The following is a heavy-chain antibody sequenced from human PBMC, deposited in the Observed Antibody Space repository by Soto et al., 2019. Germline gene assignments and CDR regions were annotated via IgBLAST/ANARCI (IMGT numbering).Heavy chain of an antibody. D-gene: IGHD3-3*01. V-gene: IGHV3-23*01. CDR3: AREWSGNYFDFDL. CDR1: GFTFSNYA. CDR2: ISGFSSAT. J-gene: IGHJ3*01. Sequence: GRSLRLSCAVSGFTFSNYAINWVRQAPGKGLEWVSGISGFSSATYYADSVKGRFTISRDNSKNTVYLEMNNLRAADTAVYFCAREWSGNYFDFDLWGQGTMVT.